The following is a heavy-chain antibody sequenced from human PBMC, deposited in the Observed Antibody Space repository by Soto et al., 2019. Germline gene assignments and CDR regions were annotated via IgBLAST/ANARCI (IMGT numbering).Heavy chain of an antibody. CDR2: IKPDESEK. D-gene: IGHD4-4*01. J-gene: IGHJ5*02. CDR1: GFTFSDSW. CDR3: VRGGSNYAS. V-gene: IGHV3-7*01. Sequence: EVQLVEAGGGLVQPGGSLRLSCTASGFTFSDSWMTWVRQAPGKGLEWVARIKPDESEKKYADSVKGRFSISRDNAKNSMYLQMDSRRGEDPAVYYCVRGGSNYASWGQGTRVTVSS.